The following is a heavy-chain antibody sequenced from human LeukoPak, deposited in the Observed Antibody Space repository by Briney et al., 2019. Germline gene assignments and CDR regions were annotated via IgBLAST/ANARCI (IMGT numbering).Heavy chain of an antibody. Sequence: PGGSLRLSCAASGFTFSSYWMHWVRQAPGKGLVWVSRINSDGSSTSYADSVKGRFTISRDNAKNTLYLQMNSLRAEDTAVYYCARVSSYDGWYRVGYYYMDVWGKGTTVTVSS. V-gene: IGHV3-74*01. CDR2: INSDGSST. CDR3: ARVSSYDGWYRVGYYYMDV. D-gene: IGHD6-19*01. CDR1: GFTFSSYW. J-gene: IGHJ6*03.